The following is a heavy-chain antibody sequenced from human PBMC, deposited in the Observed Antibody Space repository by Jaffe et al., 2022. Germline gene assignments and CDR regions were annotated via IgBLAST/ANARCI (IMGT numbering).Heavy chain of an antibody. J-gene: IGHJ4*02. D-gene: IGHD4-17*01. V-gene: IGHV3-21*01. CDR3: ARDKLRGGVLDY. CDR2: ISSSSSYI. CDR1: GFTFSSYS. Sequence: EVQLVESGGGLVKPGGSLRLSCAASGFTFSSYSMNWVRQAPGKGLEWVSSISSSSSYIYYADSVKGRFTISRDNAKNSLYLQMNSLRAEDTAVYYCARDKLRGGVLDYWGQGTLVTVSS.